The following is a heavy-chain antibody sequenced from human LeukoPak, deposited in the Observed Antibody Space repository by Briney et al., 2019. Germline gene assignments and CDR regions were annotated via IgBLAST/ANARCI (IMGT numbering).Heavy chain of an antibody. V-gene: IGHV4-59*01. CDR2: IYYSGST. Sequence: SETLSLTCAVYGGSFSGYYWSWIRQPPGKGLEWIGYIYYSGSTNYNPSLKSRVTISVDTSKNQFSLKLSSVTAADTAVYYCAREGITGTPFDYWGQGTLVTVSS. CDR1: GGSFSGYY. J-gene: IGHJ4*02. CDR3: AREGITGTPFDY. D-gene: IGHD1-7*01.